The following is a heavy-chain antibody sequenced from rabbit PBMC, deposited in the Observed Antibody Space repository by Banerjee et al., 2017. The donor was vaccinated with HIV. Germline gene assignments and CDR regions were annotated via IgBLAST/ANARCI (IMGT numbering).Heavy chain of an antibody. J-gene: IGHJ4*01. CDR1: GFDFSSYG. CDR2: IYGGSSGGT. CDR3: AREFYAGYGYAGGFTL. V-gene: IGHV1S45*01. Sequence: QEQLVESGGGLVQPGGSLKLSCKASGFDFSSYGVSWVRQAPGKGLEWIACIYGGSSGGTYYASWAKGRFTISKTSSTTVTLQMASLTAADTATYFCAREFYAGYGYAGGFTLWGPGTLVTVS. D-gene: IGHD6-1*01.